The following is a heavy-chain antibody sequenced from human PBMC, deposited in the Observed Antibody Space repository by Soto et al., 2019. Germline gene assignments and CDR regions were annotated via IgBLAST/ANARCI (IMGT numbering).Heavy chain of an antibody. CDR2: ISASTRNT. CDR3: AREGYDFHYYYYYMDV. Sequence: ASVKVSCKASGYTFTNYAISWVRQAPGQGLEWMGWISASTRNTDQAQNFQGRVTMTIDTSTNTANMELRSLRSEDTAVYYCAREGYDFHYYYYYMDVWGKGTTVTVSS. CDR1: GYTFTNYA. J-gene: IGHJ6*03. V-gene: IGHV1-18*01. D-gene: IGHD5-12*01.